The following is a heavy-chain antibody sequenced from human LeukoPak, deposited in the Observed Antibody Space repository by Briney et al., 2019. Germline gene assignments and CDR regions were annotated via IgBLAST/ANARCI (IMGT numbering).Heavy chain of an antibody. CDR1: GGSFSGYY. D-gene: IGHD2-21*02. CDR3: ARGGAYCGGHCYLDFDS. V-gene: IGHV4-34*01. Sequence: SETLSLTCAVYGGSFSGYYWSWIRQPPGKGLEWIGDINHSGSTNYNPSLKGRVTISVDTSKNQFSLKLSSVTAADTAVFYCARGGAYCGGHCYLDFDSWGQGTLVTVSS. J-gene: IGHJ4*02. CDR2: INHSGST.